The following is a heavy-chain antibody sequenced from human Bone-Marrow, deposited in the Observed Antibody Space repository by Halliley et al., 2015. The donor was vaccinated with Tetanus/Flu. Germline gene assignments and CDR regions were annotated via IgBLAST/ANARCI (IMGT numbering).Heavy chain of an antibody. CDR2: INHRGST. CDR1: GGSFSGYY. D-gene: IGHD2-21*02. J-gene: IGHJ4*02. V-gene: IGHV4-34*01. Sequence: TLSLTCAVYGGSFSGYYWSWIRQPPGKGLEWIGEINHRGSTNYNPSLKSRVTISVDTSKNQFSLKLSSVTAADTAVYYCARGLAYCGGDCSGSFAYWGQGTLVTVSS. CDR3: ARGLAYCGGDCSGSFAY.